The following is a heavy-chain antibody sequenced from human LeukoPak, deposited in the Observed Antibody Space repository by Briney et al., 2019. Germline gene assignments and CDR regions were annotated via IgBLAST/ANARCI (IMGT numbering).Heavy chain of an antibody. J-gene: IGHJ5*02. CDR1: GFTFSSYW. V-gene: IGHV3-74*01. CDR2: INSDGSST. CDR3: AISNGYGGTKFDP. D-gene: IGHD4-23*01. Sequence: GGSLRLSCAASGFTFSSYWMHWVRQAPGKGLVWVSRINSDGSSTSYADSVKGRFTISRDNAKNTLYLQMNSLRAEDTAVYYCAISNGYGGTKFDPWGQGTLVTVSS.